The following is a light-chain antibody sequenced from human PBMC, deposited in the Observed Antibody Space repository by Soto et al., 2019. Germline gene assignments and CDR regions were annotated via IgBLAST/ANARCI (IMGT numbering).Light chain of an antibody. Sequence: QSALAQPRSVSGSPGQSVTISCTGTSSDVGYYNYVSWYQQHPGTVPKVLIYDVTKRPSGVPDRFSGSKSGNTASLTISGLQAEGESDYYCCSFAGSFTWVFGGGTKLTVL. V-gene: IGLV2-11*01. CDR3: CSFAGSFTWV. J-gene: IGLJ3*02. CDR2: DVT. CDR1: SSDVGYYNY.